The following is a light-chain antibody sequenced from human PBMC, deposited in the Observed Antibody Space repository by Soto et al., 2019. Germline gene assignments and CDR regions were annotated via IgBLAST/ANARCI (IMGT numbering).Light chain of an antibody. CDR3: QHRSIWPVS. J-gene: IGKJ5*01. Sequence: EIVLTQSPATLAFSPWERATLSCRASQSVSSYLAWYQQKPGQAPRLLIFDASNRATGIPARFSGSGSGTDFTLTISSLEPEDFAVYYCQHRSIWPVSFGQGTRLEI. CDR1: QSVSSY. CDR2: DAS. V-gene: IGKV3-11*01.